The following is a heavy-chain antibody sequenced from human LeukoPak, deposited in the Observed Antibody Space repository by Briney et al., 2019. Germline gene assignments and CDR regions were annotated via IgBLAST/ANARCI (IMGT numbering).Heavy chain of an antibody. CDR3: ARRDYYDLYYFGY. D-gene: IGHD3-22*01. CDR2: IYYSGST. J-gene: IGHJ4*02. Sequence: SETLSLTCTVSGGSISSYYWNWIRQPPGKGLEWTGHIYYSGSTNYNPSLKSRVTISVDTSKNQFSLKLSSVTAADTAVYYCARRDYYDLYYFGYWGQGTLVTVSS. V-gene: IGHV4-59*01. CDR1: GGSISSYY.